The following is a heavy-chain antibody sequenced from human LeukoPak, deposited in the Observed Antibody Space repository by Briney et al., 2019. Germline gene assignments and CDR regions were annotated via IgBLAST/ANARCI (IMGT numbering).Heavy chain of an antibody. J-gene: IGHJ4*02. V-gene: IGHV4-59*11. CDR1: GGSISSHY. CDR2: IYYSGST. Sequence: PSETLSLTCTVSGGSISSHYWSWIQQPPGKGLEWIGYIYYSGSTNYNPSLKSRVTISVDTSKNQFSLKLSSVTAADTAVYYCASGTWFGVDYWGQGTLVTVSS. D-gene: IGHD3-10*01. CDR3: ASGTWFGVDY.